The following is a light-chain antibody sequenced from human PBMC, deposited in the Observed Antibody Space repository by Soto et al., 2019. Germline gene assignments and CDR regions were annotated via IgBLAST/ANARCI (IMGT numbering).Light chain of an antibody. J-gene: IGLJ1*01. V-gene: IGLV2-14*03. CDR3: SSYTSIDSYV. CDR2: YVS. Sequence: QSVLTQPASVSGSPGQSFTISCTGTSSDVGGYNYVSWYQQHPGKAPKLMIYYVSHRPSGVSNRFSGSKSGNTASLTISGLQAEDEADYYCSSYTSIDSYVVGTVTKVTVL. CDR1: SSDVGGYNY.